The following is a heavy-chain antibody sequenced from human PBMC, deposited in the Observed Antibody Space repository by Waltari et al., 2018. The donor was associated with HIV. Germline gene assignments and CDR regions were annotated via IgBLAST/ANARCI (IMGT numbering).Heavy chain of an antibody. J-gene: IGHJ4*02. CDR1: GFTFGNAW. V-gene: IGHV3-15*01. CDR3: TTDPPPYYYDTSGEGY. CDR2: IKSETDEGTT. D-gene: IGHD3-22*01. Sequence: EVQLVESGGGLVKPGGSLRLSCAASGFTFGNAWLTWVSQAPGKGLEGVGRIKSETDEGTTDYAAPVKGRFTISRDDSKNTLYLQMNSLKHEDTAVYYCTTDPPPYYYDTSGEGYWGQGTLVTVSS.